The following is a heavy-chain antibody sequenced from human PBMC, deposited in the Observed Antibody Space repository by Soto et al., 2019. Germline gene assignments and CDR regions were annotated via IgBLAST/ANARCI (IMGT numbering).Heavy chain of an antibody. J-gene: IGHJ6*02. V-gene: IGHV4-59*07. Sequence: PSDRLSLTSTVCGGSISSYYWSWIRQPPGKGLEWIGYIYYSGSTNYNPSLKSRVTISVDTSKNQFSLKLSSVTAADTAVYYCARQQLLRDYYYYGMDVWGQGTTVTVSS. CDR3: ARQQLLRDYYYYGMDV. CDR1: GGSISSYY. CDR2: IYYSGST. D-gene: IGHD6-13*01.